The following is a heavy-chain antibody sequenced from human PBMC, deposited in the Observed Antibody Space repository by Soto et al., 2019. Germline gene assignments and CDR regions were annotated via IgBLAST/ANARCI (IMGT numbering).Heavy chain of an antibody. J-gene: IGHJ6*02. Sequence: EVQLVESGGGLIQPGGSLRLSCAASGLTVSSNYMSWVRQAPGKGLEWVSVIYSGGSTYYADSVKGRFPIAIDNSKNTLYLQMNSLRAEDTAVYYCARDLRTLYGMDVWGQGTTVTVSS. CDR3: ARDLRTLYGMDV. V-gene: IGHV3-53*01. CDR2: IYSGGST. CDR1: GLTVSSNY.